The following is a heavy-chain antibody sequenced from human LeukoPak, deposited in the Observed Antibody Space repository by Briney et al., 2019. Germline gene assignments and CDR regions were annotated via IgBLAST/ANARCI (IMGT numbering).Heavy chain of an antibody. Sequence: ASVNVSCKASGYTFTDYYMHGVRQAPGQGLEWMGWINPDSGDTYYAQKFQGSITMTRDTSITTVYMELTRLTSDDTAVYYCAKENIIAGIVAGEDYWGQGTLVTVSS. CDR1: GYTFTDYY. CDR3: AKENIIAGIVAGEDY. D-gene: IGHD1-1*01. J-gene: IGHJ4*02. V-gene: IGHV1-2*02. CDR2: INPDSGDT.